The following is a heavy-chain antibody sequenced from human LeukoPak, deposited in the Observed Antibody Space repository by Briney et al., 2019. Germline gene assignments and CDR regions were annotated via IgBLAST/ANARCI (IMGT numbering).Heavy chain of an antibody. V-gene: IGHV4-59*01. CDR1: DGSISSYY. CDR2: IYYSGST. CDR3: ARVLVSGWYVLGFDY. D-gene: IGHD6-19*01. J-gene: IGHJ4*02. Sequence: SETLSLTCAVYDGSISSYYWSWNRQPPGKGLEWIGYIYYSGSTNYNPSLKSRVTISVDTSKNQFSLKLSSVTAADTAVYYCARVLVSGWYVLGFDYWGQGTLVTVSS.